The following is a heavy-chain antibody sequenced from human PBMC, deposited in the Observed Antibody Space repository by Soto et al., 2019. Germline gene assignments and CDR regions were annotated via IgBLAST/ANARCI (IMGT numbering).Heavy chain of an antibody. D-gene: IGHD1-26*01. CDR3: ARDKRWELRLDQHNGMDV. J-gene: IGHJ6*02. CDR1: GFTFSSHS. Sequence: GGSLRLSCAASGFTFSSHSMNWVRQAPGKGLEWVSSISSSSTYKYYADSVKGRFTIARDNAKNSLYLQMNSLRAEDTAVYYCARDKRWELRLDQHNGMDVWGQGTTVTVSS. V-gene: IGHV3-21*01. CDR2: ISSSSTYK.